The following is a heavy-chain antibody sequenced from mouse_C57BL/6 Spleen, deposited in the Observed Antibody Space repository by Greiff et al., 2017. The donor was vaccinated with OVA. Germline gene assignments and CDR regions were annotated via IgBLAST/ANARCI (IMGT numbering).Heavy chain of an antibody. V-gene: IGHV1-39*01. CDR3: ARSAYYSSFDY. CDR2: INRNYGTN. Sequence: VQLKESGPELVKPGASVKISCKASGYSFTDYNMNWVKQSNGKSLEWIGVINRNYGTNSYNQKFKGKAILSVDQSTSTAYMQLNSLTSEYSAVNYCARSAYYSSFDYWGQGTSVTVSS. D-gene: IGHD2-12*01. J-gene: IGHJ4*01. CDR1: GYSFTDYN.